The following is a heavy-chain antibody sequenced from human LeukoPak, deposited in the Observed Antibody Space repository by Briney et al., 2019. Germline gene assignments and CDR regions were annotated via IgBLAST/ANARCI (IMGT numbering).Heavy chain of an antibody. Sequence: PGGSLRLSCAASRFTLWSYCTSWVFQVPGKGLEWVANIRQDGGEKYHIDSVKGRFTISRDHAKNSLYLQMNSLRGADTAVYYCARDYHKPYYFDSWGQGTLVTVSS. D-gene: IGHD1-14*01. J-gene: IGHJ4*02. CDR2: IRQDGGEK. V-gene: IGHV3-7*01. CDR1: RFTLWSYC. CDR3: ARDYHKPYYFDS.